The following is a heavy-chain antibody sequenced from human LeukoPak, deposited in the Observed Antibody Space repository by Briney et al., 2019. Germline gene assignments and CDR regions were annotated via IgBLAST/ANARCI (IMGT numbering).Heavy chain of an antibody. Sequence: PGRSLRLSCAASGFTFSSYGMHWVRQAPGKGLEWVAVISYDGSNKYYADSVKGRFTISRDNSKNTLYLQMNSLRAEDTAVYYCAKDHSGSYYEGGYWGQGTLVTVSS. CDR1: GFTFSSYG. CDR2: ISYDGSNK. D-gene: IGHD1-26*01. V-gene: IGHV3-30*18. CDR3: AKDHSGSYYEGGY. J-gene: IGHJ4*02.